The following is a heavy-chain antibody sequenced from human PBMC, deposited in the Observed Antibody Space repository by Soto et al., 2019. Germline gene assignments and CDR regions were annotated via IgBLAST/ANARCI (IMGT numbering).Heavy chain of an antibody. J-gene: IGHJ4*02. D-gene: IGHD1-26*01. Sequence: VKVSCKASGYTFTSYAMHWVRQAPGQRLEWTGWINAGNGNTKYSQKFQGRVTITRDTSASTAYMELSSLRSEDTAVYYCARVSGRSYYLFYFDYWGQGTLVTV. CDR2: INAGNGNT. CDR3: ARVSGRSYYLFYFDY. V-gene: IGHV1-3*01. CDR1: GYTFTSYA.